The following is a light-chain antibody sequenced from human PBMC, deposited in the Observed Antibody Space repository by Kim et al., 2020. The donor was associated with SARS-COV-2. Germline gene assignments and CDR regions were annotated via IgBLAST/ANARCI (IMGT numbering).Light chain of an antibody. CDR1: QEITTA. Sequence: AAVGDRGTITCRASQEITTALAWYQQKPGKTPKLLMYDVSTLESGVPSRFSGSGSGTDFTLTIGSLQPEDFATYYCQQFKNYPRTFGQGTKVDIK. CDR2: DVS. J-gene: IGKJ1*01. V-gene: IGKV1D-13*01. CDR3: QQFKNYPRT.